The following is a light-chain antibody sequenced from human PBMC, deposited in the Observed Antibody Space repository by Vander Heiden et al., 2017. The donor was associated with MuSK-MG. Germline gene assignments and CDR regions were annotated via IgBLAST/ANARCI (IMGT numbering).Light chain of an antibody. J-gene: IGKJ1*01. CDR1: QDISNY. CDR2: DAT. CDR3: QQYENLPWT. V-gene: IGKV1-33*01. Sequence: DIQMTQSPSSLSASVGDRVTITCQASQDISNYLNWYQQKPGKAPKLLIDDATNLETGVPARCSGSGSGTDLTFTSSSMQPEDIATYSCQQYENLPWTFGQGTKVEIK.